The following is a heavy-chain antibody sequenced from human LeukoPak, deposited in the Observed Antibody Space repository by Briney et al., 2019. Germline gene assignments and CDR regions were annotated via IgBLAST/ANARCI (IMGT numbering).Heavy chain of an antibody. CDR2: ISYDGSNK. D-gene: IGHD3-22*01. Sequence: PGGSLRLSCAASGFTFSSYGMPWVRQAPGKGLEWVAVISYDGSNKYYADSVKGRFTISRDNSKNTLYLQMNSLRAEDTAVYYCTRDGTYYYDSSGYYYGLDYFDYWGQGTLVTVSS. CDR1: GFTFSSYG. V-gene: IGHV3-30*03. CDR3: TRDGTYYYDSSGYYYGLDYFDY. J-gene: IGHJ4*02.